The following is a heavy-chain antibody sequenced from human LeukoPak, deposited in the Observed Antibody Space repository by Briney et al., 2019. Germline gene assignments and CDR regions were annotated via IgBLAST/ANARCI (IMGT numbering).Heavy chain of an antibody. D-gene: IGHD3-10*01. CDR2: INPSGGST. Sequence: ASVKVSCKASGYTFTGYYMHWVRQAPGQGLEWMGIINPSGGSTSYAQKFQGRVTMTRDTSTSTVYMELSSLRSEDTAVYYCARAVVRGVKGNWFDPWGQGTLVTVSS. J-gene: IGHJ5*02. CDR3: ARAVVRGVKGNWFDP. CDR1: GYTFTGYY. V-gene: IGHV1-46*01.